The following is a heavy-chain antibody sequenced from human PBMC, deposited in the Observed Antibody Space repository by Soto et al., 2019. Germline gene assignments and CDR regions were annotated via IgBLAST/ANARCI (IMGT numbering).Heavy chain of an antibody. Sequence: ASVKVSCKASGYTFTSYAMHWVRQAPGQRLEWMGWISAYNGNTNYAQKLQGRVTMTTDTSTSTAYMELRSLRSDDTAVYYCARDILGYCSGGSCYPVLSSGMDVWGQGTTVTVSS. V-gene: IGHV1-18*01. CDR1: GYTFTSYA. CDR2: ISAYNGNT. D-gene: IGHD2-15*01. CDR3: ARDILGYCSGGSCYPVLSSGMDV. J-gene: IGHJ6*02.